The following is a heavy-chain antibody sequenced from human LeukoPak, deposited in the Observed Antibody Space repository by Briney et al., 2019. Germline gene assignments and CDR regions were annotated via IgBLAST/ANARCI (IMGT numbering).Heavy chain of an antibody. Sequence: SETLSLTCTVSGGSISSYYWSWIRQPPGKGLEWIGHIYYSGSTNYNPSLKSRVTISVDTSKNQFSLKLSSVTAADTAVYYCARGARDYYDSSGYYYHFDYWGQGTLVTVSS. J-gene: IGHJ4*02. CDR1: GGSISSYY. CDR3: ARGARDYYDSSGYYYHFDY. D-gene: IGHD3-22*01. V-gene: IGHV4-59*01. CDR2: IYYSGST.